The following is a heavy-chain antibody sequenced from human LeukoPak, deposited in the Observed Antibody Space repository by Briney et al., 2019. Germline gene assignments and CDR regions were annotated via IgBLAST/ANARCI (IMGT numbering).Heavy chain of an antibody. CDR1: GYTFTSYD. Sequence: ASVKVSCKASGYTFTSYDINWVRQATGQGLEWMGWMNPNSGNTGYAQKFQGRVTITRNTSISTAYMELSSLRSEDTAVYYCARVPHYDFWSGYYPYYYYYMDVWGKGTTVTVSS. CDR3: ARVPHYDFWSGYYPYYYYYMDV. D-gene: IGHD3-3*01. V-gene: IGHV1-8*03. CDR2: MNPNSGNT. J-gene: IGHJ6*03.